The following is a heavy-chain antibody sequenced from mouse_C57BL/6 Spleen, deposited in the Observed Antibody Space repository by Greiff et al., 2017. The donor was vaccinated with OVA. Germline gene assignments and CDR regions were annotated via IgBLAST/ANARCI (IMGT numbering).Heavy chain of an antibody. Sequence: QVQLQQPGAELVKPGASVKVSCKASGYTFTSYWLHWVKQRPGQGLEWLGRLHPSDSATNYNPNFKGKATLPVDNSSSTAYMQLSRQTSEDAAGDNYAITRVNERYVEVGGTGTTVTVSA. V-gene: IGHV1-74*01. CDR2: LHPSDSAT. J-gene: IGHJ1*03. CDR1: GYTFTSYW. D-gene: IGHD2-1*01. CDR3: AITRVNERYVEV.